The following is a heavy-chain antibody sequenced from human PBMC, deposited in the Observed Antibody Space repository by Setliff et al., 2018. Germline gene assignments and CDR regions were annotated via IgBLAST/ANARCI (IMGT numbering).Heavy chain of an antibody. CDR3: ARTGTYRYFDY. CDR2: INHRGST. CDR1: GGTFSDYY. D-gene: IGHD1-1*01. J-gene: IGHJ4*02. Sequence: SETLSLTCAAYGGTFSDYYWTWIRQPPGKGLEWIGEINHRGSTNYNPSLKSRLTISVDTSKNQFSLKLRSVTAADTAVYYCARTGTYRYFDYWGQGALVTVSS. V-gene: IGHV4-34*01.